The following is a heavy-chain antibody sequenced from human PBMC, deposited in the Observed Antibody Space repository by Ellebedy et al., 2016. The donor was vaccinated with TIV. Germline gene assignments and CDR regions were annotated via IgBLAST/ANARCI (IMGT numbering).Heavy chain of an antibody. CDR2: ITVNGDSK. V-gene: IGHV3-23*01. CDR3: AKRSSVSSGYFDY. J-gene: IGHJ4*02. CDR1: GFTFSSYA. D-gene: IGHD6-25*01. Sequence: GESLKISCAASGFTFSSYAMSWVRQAPGKGLEWVSVITVNGDSKNYADSVKGRFTISRDNSENTLYLQMNSLRAEDTAVYYCAKRSSVSSGYFDYWGQGTLVTVSS.